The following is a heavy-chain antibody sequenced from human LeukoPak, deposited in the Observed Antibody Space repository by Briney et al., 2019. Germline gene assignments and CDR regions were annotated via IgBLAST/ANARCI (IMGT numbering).Heavy chain of an antibody. V-gene: IGHV4-30-2*01. J-gene: IGHJ4*02. CDR3: AREDDYGELGYFDY. CDR2: IYHSGST. CDR1: GGSISSGGYY. Sequence: SETLSLTCTVSGGSISSGGYYWSWIRQPPGKGLEWIGYIYHSGSTYYNPSLKSRVTISVDRSKNQFSLKLSSVTAADTAVYYCAREDDYGELGYFDYWGQGTLVTVSS. D-gene: IGHD4-17*01.